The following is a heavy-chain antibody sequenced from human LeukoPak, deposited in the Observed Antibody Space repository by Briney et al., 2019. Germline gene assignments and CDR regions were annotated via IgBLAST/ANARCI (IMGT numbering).Heavy chain of an antibody. V-gene: IGHV1-8*01. CDR3: ARDPSPYYGSVDLEY. Sequence: ASVKVSCKASGYTFTSYDINWVRQATGQGLEWMGWMNPNSGNTGYAQKFQGRVTMTRNTSISAAYMELSSLRSEDAAVYYCARDPSPYYGSVDLEYWGQGTLVTVSS. D-gene: IGHD3-10*01. J-gene: IGHJ4*02. CDR2: MNPNSGNT. CDR1: GYTFTSYD.